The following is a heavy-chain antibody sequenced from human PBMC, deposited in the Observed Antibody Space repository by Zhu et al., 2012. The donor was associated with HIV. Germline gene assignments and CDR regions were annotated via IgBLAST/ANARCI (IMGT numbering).Heavy chain of an antibody. CDR2: VFHSGNT. Sequence: QVQLQESGPGLVKPSETLSLTCTVSGDSISSGYYWGWIRQPPGKGLEWIGSVFHSGNTYYNPSLKSRVTISVDPSKNQFSLKLNSVTAADTAVYYCVRDQGSTIIMTVVVILKYTSKHWGQGNPSHRLL. CDR3: VRDQGSTIIMTVVVILKYTSKH. J-gene: IGHJ1*01. D-gene: IGHD3-22*01. V-gene: IGHV4-38-2*02. CDR1: GDSISSGYY.